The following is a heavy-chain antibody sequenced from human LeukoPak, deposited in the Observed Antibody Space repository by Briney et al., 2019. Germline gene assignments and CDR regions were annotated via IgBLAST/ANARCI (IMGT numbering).Heavy chain of an antibody. J-gene: IGHJ5*02. CDR1: GGSISSYY. CDR3: ARVSSDSSGFNWFDP. V-gene: IGHV4-59*01. CDR2: IYYSGST. Sequence: SETLSLTXTVSGGSISSYYWSWIRQPPGKGLEWIGYIYYSGSTNYNPSLKSRVTISVDTSKNQFSLKLSSVTAADTAVYYCARVSSDSSGFNWFDPWGQGTLVTVSS. D-gene: IGHD3-22*01.